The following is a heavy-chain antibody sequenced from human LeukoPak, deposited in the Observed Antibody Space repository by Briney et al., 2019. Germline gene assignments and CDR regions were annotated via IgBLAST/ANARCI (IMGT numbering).Heavy chain of an antibody. J-gene: IGHJ4*02. Sequence: PGGSLRLSCAASGFTFSTYAMSWVRQAPGKGLEWVSTLGGGGVDTYYADSVKGRFTISRDNAKNSLYLQMNSLRAEDTAVYYCARASYGSGSYPGDYWGQGTLVTVSS. D-gene: IGHD3-10*01. CDR2: LGGGGVDT. V-gene: IGHV3-23*01. CDR3: ARASYGSGSYPGDY. CDR1: GFTFSTYA.